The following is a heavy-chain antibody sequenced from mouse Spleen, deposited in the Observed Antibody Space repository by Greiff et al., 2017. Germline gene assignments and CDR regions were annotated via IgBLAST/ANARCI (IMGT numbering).Heavy chain of an antibody. J-gene: IGHJ2*01. CDR3: NAWDSHYFDY. CDR1: GFNITDYY. V-gene: IGHV14-4*02. Sequence: EVQLQQSGAELVRSGASVKLSCTASGFNITDYYMHWVKQRPEQGLEWIGWIDPENGDTEYAPKFQGKATMTADTSSNTAYLQLSSLTSEDTAVYYCNAWDSHYFDYWGQGTTLTVSS. CDR2: IDPENGDT. D-gene: IGHD4-1*01.